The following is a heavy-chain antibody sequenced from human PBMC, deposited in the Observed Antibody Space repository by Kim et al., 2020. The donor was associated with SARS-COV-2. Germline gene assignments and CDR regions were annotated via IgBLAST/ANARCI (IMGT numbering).Heavy chain of an antibody. CDR1: GYTFTSYY. CDR2: INPSGGST. V-gene: IGHV1-46*01. CDR3: ARDGHYYDSSGPLDY. Sequence: ASVKVSCKASGYTFTSYYMHWVRQAPGQGLEWMGIINPSGGSTSYAQKFQGRVTMTRDTSTSTVYMELSSLRSEDTAVYYCARDGHYYDSSGPLDYWGQGTLVTVSS. D-gene: IGHD3-22*01. J-gene: IGHJ4*02.